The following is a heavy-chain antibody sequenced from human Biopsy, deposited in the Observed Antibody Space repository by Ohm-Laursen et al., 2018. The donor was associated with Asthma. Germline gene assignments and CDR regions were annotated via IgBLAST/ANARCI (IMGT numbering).Heavy chain of an antibody. J-gene: IGHJ4*02. Sequence: SLRLSCAAPGFAVSRDHMFWVRQAPGKGLEWVSVIYSGGTSHTADSVRGRFTISRGYSKNTLYLQMHSLRAEDTAVYYCARGDSSNWSHYYFDYWGQGTLVTVSS. CDR1: GFAVSRDH. V-gene: IGHV3-53*01. CDR2: IYSGGTS. CDR3: ARGDSSNWSHYYFDY. D-gene: IGHD3-22*01.